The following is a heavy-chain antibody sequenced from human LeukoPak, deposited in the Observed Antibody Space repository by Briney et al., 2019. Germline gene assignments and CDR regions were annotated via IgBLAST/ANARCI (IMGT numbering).Heavy chain of an antibody. Sequence: PGGSLRLSCAASGFTFSSYAMSWARQAPGKGLEWVSAISGSGGSTYYADSVKGRFTISRDNSKNTLYLQMNSLRAEDTAVYYCAKGLMQSYYYGMDVWGQGTTVTVSS. CDR3: AKGLMQSYYYGMDV. V-gene: IGHV3-23*01. CDR1: GFTFSSYA. CDR2: ISGSGGST. J-gene: IGHJ6*02.